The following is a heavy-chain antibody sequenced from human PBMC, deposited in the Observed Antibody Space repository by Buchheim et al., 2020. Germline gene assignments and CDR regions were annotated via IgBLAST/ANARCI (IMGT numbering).Heavy chain of an antibody. CDR2: ISYDGSNK. J-gene: IGHJ4*02. CDR3: ARDQYYFYYFDY. Sequence: QVQLVESGGGVVQPGRSLRLSCAASGFTFSSYAMHWVRQAPGKGLEWVAVISYDGSNKYYADSVKGRFTISRDNSKNTLHLQMNSLRAEDTAVYYCARDQYYFYYFDYWGQGTL. D-gene: IGHD2/OR15-2a*01. V-gene: IGHV3-30-3*01. CDR1: GFTFSSYA.